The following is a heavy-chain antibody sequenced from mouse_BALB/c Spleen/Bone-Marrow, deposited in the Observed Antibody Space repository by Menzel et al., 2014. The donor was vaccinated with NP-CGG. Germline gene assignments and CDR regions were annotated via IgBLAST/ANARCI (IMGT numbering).Heavy chain of an antibody. Sequence: VKLQESGSVLVRPGASVKLSCKASGYTFTNSWIHWAKQRPGQGLEWIGEIHPNSGNTNYNEKFKGKATLTVDASSSTAYVDLSSLTSEDSAVYYCARRHRFAYYFDYWGQGTTLTVSS. CDR3: ARRHRFAYYFDY. J-gene: IGHJ2*01. CDR1: GYTFTNSW. V-gene: IGHV1S130*01. CDR2: IHPNSGNT.